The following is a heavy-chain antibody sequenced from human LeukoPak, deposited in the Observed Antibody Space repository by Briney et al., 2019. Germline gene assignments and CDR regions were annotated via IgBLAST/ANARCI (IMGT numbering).Heavy chain of an antibody. J-gene: IGHJ5*02. CDR3: ARDQFVVVPAAYNWFDP. Sequence: ASVKVSCKASGYTFTSYYMHWVRQAPGQGLEWMGIINPSGGSTSYAQKFQGRVTMTRDMSTSTVYMELSSLRSDDTAVYYCARDQFVVVPAAYNWFDPWGQGTLVTVSS. CDR1: GYTFTSYY. CDR2: INPSGGST. V-gene: IGHV1-46*01. D-gene: IGHD2-2*01.